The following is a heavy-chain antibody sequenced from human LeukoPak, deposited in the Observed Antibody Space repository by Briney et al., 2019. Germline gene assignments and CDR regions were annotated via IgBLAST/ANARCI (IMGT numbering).Heavy chain of an antibody. CDR2: IYYSGST. V-gene: IGHV4-31*03. CDR1: GGSISSGGYY. J-gene: IGHJ4*02. D-gene: IGHD4-17*01. Sequence: SETLSLTYTVSGGSISSGGYYWSWIRQHPGKGLEWIGYIYYSGSTYYNPSLKSRVTISVDTSKNQFSLKLSSVTAADTAVYYCAVEVNDYVTQWGQGTLVTVSS. CDR3: AVEVNDYVTQ.